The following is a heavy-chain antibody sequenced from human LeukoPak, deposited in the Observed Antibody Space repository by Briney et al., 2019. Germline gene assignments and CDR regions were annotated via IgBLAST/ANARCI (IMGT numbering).Heavy chain of an antibody. Sequence: PSETLSLTCSVSGGSIGGYSWTWVRQPPGNRLEYIGYISYTGITYYNPSLMSRVTIPVATSKNQFSLKLASVTAADTAVYYCARRLYSSGWSYWFDPWGQGTLVTVSS. J-gene: IGHJ5*02. D-gene: IGHD6-19*01. CDR2: ISYTGIT. CDR3: ARRLYSSGWSYWFDP. CDR1: GGSIGGYS. V-gene: IGHV4-59*01.